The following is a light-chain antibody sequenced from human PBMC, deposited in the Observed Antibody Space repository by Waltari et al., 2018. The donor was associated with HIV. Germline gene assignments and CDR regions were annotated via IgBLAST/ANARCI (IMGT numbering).Light chain of an antibody. J-gene: IGKJ5*01. CDR2: DAS. Sequence: EIVLTQSPATLSLSPGERATLSCRASQSVSIYLAWYQQNPGQAPRLLIYDASNRATGIPARFSGSGSGTDFTLTISSLEPEDFAVYYCQQRSNWLTFGQGTRLEIK. V-gene: IGKV3-11*01. CDR3: QQRSNWLT. CDR1: QSVSIY.